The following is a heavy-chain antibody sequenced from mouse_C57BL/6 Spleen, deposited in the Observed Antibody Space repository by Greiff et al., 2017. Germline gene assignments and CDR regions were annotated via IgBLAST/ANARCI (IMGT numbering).Heavy chain of an antibody. CDR1: GYTFTSYW. CDR2: IYPGSGST. J-gene: IGHJ3*01. Sequence: VQLQQPGAELVKPGASVKMSCKASGYTFTSYWITWVKQRPGQGLEWIGDIYPGSGSTNYNEKFKSKATLTVDTSSSTAYMQLSSLTSEDSAVYYCAALDSSEAWFAYWGQGTLVTVSA. D-gene: IGHD3-2*02. V-gene: IGHV1-55*01. CDR3: AALDSSEAWFAY.